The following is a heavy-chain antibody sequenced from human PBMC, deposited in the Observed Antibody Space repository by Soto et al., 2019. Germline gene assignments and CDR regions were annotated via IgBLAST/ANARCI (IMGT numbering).Heavy chain of an antibody. D-gene: IGHD6-19*01. J-gene: IGHJ3*02. CDR1: GFTFSSYW. V-gene: IGHV3-74*01. CDR3: ARAVSHMYSSGLPDAFDI. CDR2: INSDGSST. Sequence: GSLRLSCAASGFTFSSYWMHWVRQAPGKGLVWVSRINSDGSSTSYADSVKGRFTISRDNAKNTLYLQMNSLRAEDTAVYYCARAVSHMYSSGLPDAFDIWGQGTMVTVSS.